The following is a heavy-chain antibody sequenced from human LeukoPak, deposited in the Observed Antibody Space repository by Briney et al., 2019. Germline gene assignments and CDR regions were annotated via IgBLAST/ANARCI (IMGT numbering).Heavy chain of an antibody. V-gene: IGHV4-4*07. CDR1: GDSINNYQ. CDR3: ARETSYDFWSGKLHYFDS. J-gene: IGHJ4*02. D-gene: IGHD3-3*01. Sequence: SETLSLTCTVSGDSINNYQWNWIRQPAGKGLEWIGRIYTSGSTNYNTTLRRRLTMSVDTSKNQISLQLRSVTAADTAVYYCARETSYDFWSGKLHYFDSWGQGTLVTVSS. CDR2: IYTSGST.